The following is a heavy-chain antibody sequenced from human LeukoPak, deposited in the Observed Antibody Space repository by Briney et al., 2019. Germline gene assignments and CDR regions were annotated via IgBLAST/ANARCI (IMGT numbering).Heavy chain of an antibody. CDR1: AHSSTTYW. Sequence: GESLNISCKGSAHSSTTYWIGWVRQTPRKGLEWIGSIYPCYSDTRYIPSFQGQVTISADKTISTAYLQWSSLKAAGTAMYYCARQETYYDSPDIWGQGTMVTVSS. J-gene: IGHJ3*02. CDR3: ARQETYYDSPDI. V-gene: IGHV5-51*01. CDR2: IYPCYSDT. D-gene: IGHD3-22*01.